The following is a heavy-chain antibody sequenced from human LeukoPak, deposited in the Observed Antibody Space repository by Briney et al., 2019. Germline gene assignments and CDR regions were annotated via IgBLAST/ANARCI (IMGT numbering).Heavy chain of an antibody. CDR1: GYTFTGYY. Sequence: ASVKVSCKASGYTFTGYYMHWVRQAPGQGLEWMGRINPNSGGTNYAQKFQGRVTMTRDTSISTAYMELSRLRSDDTAVYYCARGVFHDYGDYDYWGQGTLVTVSS. D-gene: IGHD4-17*01. J-gene: IGHJ4*02. CDR3: ARGVFHDYGDYDY. V-gene: IGHV1-2*06. CDR2: INPNSGGT.